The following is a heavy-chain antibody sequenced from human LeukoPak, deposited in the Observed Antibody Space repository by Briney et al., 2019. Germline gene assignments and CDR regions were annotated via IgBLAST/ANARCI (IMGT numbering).Heavy chain of an antibody. CDR3: ARGIWSRTVSSYYFDY. CDR1: GFTFTNYA. CDR2: INAGNGHT. D-gene: IGHD3-3*01. V-gene: IGHV1-3*01. J-gene: IGHJ4*02. Sequence: ASVKVSCKASGFTFTNYAMQWVRQAPGQRLEWMGWINAGNGHTRYSQRFQGRVTITRDTSATTAYMEVTGLRSEDTAVYYCARGIWSRTVSSYYFDYWGQGTLVTVSS.